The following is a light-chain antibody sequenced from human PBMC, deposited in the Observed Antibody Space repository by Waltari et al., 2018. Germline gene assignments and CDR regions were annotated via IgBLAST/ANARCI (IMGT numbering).Light chain of an antibody. CDR2: GAS. CDR3: QQYNNWPPLT. Sequence: EVVMTQSPATLSLSPGETATLSGRASRSVNDNLAWYQQKRGRAPRLLIYGASTRASGIPVRFSGLGSGTEFTLTISSLLPEDFAVYYCQQYNNWPPLTFGEGTIVEMK. J-gene: IGKJ4*01. V-gene: IGKV3-15*01. CDR1: RSVNDN.